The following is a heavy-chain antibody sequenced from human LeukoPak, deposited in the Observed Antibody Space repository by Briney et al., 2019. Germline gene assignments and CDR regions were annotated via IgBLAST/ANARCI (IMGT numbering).Heavy chain of an antibody. CDR3: ARGDYYYYGMDV. J-gene: IGHJ6*02. Sequence: ASVKVSCKASGYTFTGYYMHWVRQAPGQGLEWMGWVNPNSGGTNYAQKFQGRVTMTRDTSISTAYMELSRLRSDDTAVYYCARGDYYYYGMDVWGQGTTVTVSS. V-gene: IGHV1-2*02. CDR1: GYTFTGYY. CDR2: VNPNSGGT.